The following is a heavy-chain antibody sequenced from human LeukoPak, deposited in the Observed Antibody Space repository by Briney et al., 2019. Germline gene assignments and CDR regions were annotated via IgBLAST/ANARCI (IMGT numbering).Heavy chain of an antibody. Sequence: SETLSLTCTVSGDSIGSSDYYWGWIRQPPGKGLEWIGSIYYSGSTYQNPSLKSRVTISIDTSKNQFSLNLSSVTAADTAVYYCARHDSSSCRSSGCNGFDPWGQGTLVTVSS. J-gene: IGHJ5*02. D-gene: IGHD6-19*01. CDR1: GDSIGSSDYY. CDR3: ARHDSSSCRSSGCNGFDP. CDR2: IYYSGST. V-gene: IGHV4-39*01.